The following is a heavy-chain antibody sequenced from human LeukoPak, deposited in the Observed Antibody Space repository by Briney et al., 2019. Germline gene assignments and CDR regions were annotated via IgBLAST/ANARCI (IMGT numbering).Heavy chain of an antibody. CDR1: AFTFNKYG. D-gene: IGHD3-10*02. CDR2: ISDRSSYI. Sequence: GGSLRLSCTASAFTFNKYGFNWVRQAPGKGLEWVSFISDRSSYIYYADSVKGRFTISRDNAKNSLYLQMNSLRAEDTAVYYCAELGITMIGGVWGKGTTVTISS. J-gene: IGHJ6*04. V-gene: IGHV3-21*01. CDR3: AELGITMIGGV.